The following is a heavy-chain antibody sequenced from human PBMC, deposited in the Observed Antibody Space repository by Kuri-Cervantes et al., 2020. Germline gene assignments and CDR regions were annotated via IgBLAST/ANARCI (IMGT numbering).Heavy chain of an antibody. CDR3: ARAHYDSSGYYYASFDY. J-gene: IGHJ4*02. V-gene: IGHV4-30-2*01. CDR2: IYHSGST. D-gene: IGHD3-22*01. Sequence: SETLSLTCAVSGGSISSGGYSWSWIRQPPGKGLEWIGYIYHSGSTYYNPSLKSRVTISVDRSKNQFSLKLSSVTAADTAVYYCARAHYDSSGYYYASFDYWGQGTLVTVSS. CDR1: GGSISSGGYS.